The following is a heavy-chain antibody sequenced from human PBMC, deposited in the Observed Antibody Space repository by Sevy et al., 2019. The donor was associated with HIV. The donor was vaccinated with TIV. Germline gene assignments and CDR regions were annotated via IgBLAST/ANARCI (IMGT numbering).Heavy chain of an antibody. Sequence: GGSPRLSCAASGFTFDDYGMSWVRQAPGKGLEWVSGINWNGGSTGYADSVKGRFTISRDNAKNSLYLQMNSLRAEDTALYYCARDQEGYSYGTFDYWGQGTLVTVSS. J-gene: IGHJ4*02. D-gene: IGHD5-18*01. CDR2: INWNGGST. CDR1: GFTFDDYG. CDR3: ARDQEGYSYGTFDY. V-gene: IGHV3-20*04.